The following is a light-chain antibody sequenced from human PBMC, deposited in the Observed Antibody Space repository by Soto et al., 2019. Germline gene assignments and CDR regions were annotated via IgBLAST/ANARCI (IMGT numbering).Light chain of an antibody. J-gene: IGKJ5*01. CDR2: DAS. CDR3: QQYSNWPPIN. CDR1: QSVSGAY. Sequence: IVLTHSPGTLSLSPWERATLSFRSSQSVSGAYLAWYQQKPGQAPRLLIYDASSRATGIPDRFSGSGSGTEFTLTISSLQSEDFAVYYCQQYSNWPPINFGQGTRLEIK. V-gene: IGKV3D-20*02.